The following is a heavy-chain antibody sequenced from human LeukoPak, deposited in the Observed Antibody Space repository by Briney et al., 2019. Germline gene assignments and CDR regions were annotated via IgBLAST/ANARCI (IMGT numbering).Heavy chain of an antibody. D-gene: IGHD3-3*01. CDR2: IKQDGSEK. Sequence: GGSLRLSCAASGFTFSSYWMSWVRQAPGKGLEWVANIKQDGSEKYYVDSVKGRFTISRDNAKNSLYLQMNSLRAEDTAVYYCAREHVRFLEWLLNYYYYMDVWGKGTTVTVSS. CDR1: GFTFSSYW. J-gene: IGHJ6*03. V-gene: IGHV3-7*01. CDR3: AREHVRFLEWLLNYYYYMDV.